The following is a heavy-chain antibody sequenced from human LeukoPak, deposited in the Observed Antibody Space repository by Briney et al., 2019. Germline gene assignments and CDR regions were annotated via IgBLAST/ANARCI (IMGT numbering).Heavy chain of an antibody. CDR1: RFTLSRYS. Sequence: GSLRLSCGVSRFTLSRYSMNWIRQPPGKGLEWIGEINHSGSTNYNPSLKSRVTISVDTSKNQFSLKLSSVTAADTAVYYCARGFLGMVRDDHKPQPYYYYYYYMDVWGKGTTVTVSS. D-gene: IGHD3-3*01. CDR2: INHSGST. V-gene: IGHV4-34*01. CDR3: ARGFLGMVRDDHKPQPYYYYYYYMDV. J-gene: IGHJ6*03.